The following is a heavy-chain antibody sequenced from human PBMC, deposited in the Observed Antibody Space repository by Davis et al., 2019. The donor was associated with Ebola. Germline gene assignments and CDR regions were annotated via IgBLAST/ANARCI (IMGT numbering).Heavy chain of an antibody. CDR2: ISGYNGKT. CDR1: GYSIMHSG. CDR3: ARSGSYEERYFDY. V-gene: IGHV1-18*01. Sequence: ASVKVSCKAFGYSIMHSGISWMRQAPGQRPEWMGWISGYNGKTNYAQKVQGRVIMSIDTSTNTAYMEVRSLRSDDTAVYYCARSGSYEERYFDYWGQGALVTVSS. J-gene: IGHJ4*02. D-gene: IGHD3-16*01.